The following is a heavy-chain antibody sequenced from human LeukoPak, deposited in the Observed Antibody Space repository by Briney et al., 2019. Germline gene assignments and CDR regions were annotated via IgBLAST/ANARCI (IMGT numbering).Heavy chain of an antibody. CDR1: GYIFTGYY. CDR3: ARDGNEAVTGTGAVTY. V-gene: IGHV1-2*02. J-gene: IGHJ4*02. D-gene: IGHD6-19*01. Sequence: ASVKVSCKTSGYIFTGYYMHWVRQAPGQGLDWMGWINPNSGDTNYAQNFQGRVTMTRDTSTSTAYMELSRLTSDDTAVYYCARDGNEAVTGTGAVTYWVQGTLVTVSS. CDR2: INPNSGDT.